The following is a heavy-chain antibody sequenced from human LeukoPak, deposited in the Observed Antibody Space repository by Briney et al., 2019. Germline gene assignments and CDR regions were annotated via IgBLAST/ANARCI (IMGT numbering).Heavy chain of an antibody. CDR2: IHTRGST. CDR3: ARGRYCSADICSGGDAFDI. D-gene: IGHD2-15*01. V-gene: IGHV4-4*07. J-gene: IGHJ3*02. CDR1: GGSINNYY. Sequence: SSETLSLTCTVSGGSINNYYWSWIRQPAGKGLEWIGRIHTRGSTNYNPSLKSRVTMSVDTSKNQFSLKLSSVTAADTAVYYCARGRYCSADICSGGDAFDIWGQGTMVSVSS.